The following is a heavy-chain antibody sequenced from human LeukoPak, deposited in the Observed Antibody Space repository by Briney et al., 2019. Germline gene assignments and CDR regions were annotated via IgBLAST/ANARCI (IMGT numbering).Heavy chain of an antibody. CDR3: TNDPQYYDILTGYPAFDY. D-gene: IGHD3-9*01. CDR2: ISGSGGST. J-gene: IGHJ4*02. CDR1: GFTFSSYA. V-gene: IGHV3-23*01. Sequence: GGSLRLSCAASGFTFSSYALSWVRQAPGKGLEWVSAISGSGGSTYYADSVKGRFTISRDNSKNTLYLQMNSLRAEDTAVYYCTNDPQYYDILTGYPAFDYWGQGPLVTVSS.